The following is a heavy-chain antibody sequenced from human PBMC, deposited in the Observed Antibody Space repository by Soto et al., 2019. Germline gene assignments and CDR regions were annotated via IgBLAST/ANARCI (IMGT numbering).Heavy chain of an antibody. V-gene: IGHV1-18*01. CDR2: ISAYNGNT. Sequence: ASVKDSCKASGYTFTSYGIIWVRQAPGQGLEWMGWISAYNGNTNYAQKLQGRVTMTTDTSTSTAYMELRSLRSDDTAVYYCAGSQPGVAVAGTLSAGRAFDIWGQGTMVTVSS. CDR3: AGSQPGVAVAGTLSAGRAFDI. J-gene: IGHJ3*02. CDR1: GYTFTSYG. D-gene: IGHD6-19*01.